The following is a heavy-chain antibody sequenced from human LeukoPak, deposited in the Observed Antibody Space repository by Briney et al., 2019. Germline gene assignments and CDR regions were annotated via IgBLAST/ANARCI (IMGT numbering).Heavy chain of an antibody. J-gene: IGHJ4*02. CDR2: LHFSGTP. V-gene: IGHV4-39*02. Sequence: SETLTLACSVSDDSIRTNSYYWAWIRQPPGKGLEWVGSLHFSGTPYYSPSLSSRVTVSRDTSKNHFSLNLKSVTATDTGVYFCTRGGDAYKLGNFWGPGILVTVSS. D-gene: IGHD5-24*01. CDR1: DDSIRTNSYY. CDR3: TRGGDAYKLGNF.